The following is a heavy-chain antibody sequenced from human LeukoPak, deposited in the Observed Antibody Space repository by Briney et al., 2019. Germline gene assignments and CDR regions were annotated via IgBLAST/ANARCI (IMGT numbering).Heavy chain of an antibody. D-gene: IGHD3-22*01. CDR1: GYTFTSSD. J-gene: IGHJ5*02. CDR3: ARGCYDRGGYYYDWFDP. Sequence: ASVKVSCKASGYTFTSSDINWVRHATGQGLEWMGWMNPNSGNTGYAQKFQGRVTMTRNTSISTAYMELSSMRSEDTAVYYCARGCYDRGGYYYDWFDPWGQGTLVTVSS. CDR2: MNPNSGNT. V-gene: IGHV1-8*01.